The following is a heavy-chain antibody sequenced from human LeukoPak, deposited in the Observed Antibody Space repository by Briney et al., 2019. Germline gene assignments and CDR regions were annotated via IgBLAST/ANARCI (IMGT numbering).Heavy chain of an antibody. V-gene: IGHV3-9*01. Sequence: SLRLSCAASGFTFDDYAMHWVRQAPGKGLEWVSGISWNSGSIGYADSVKGRFTISRDNAKNSLYLQMNSLRAEDTALYYCAKDIEQWLVLGPIFDYWGQGTLVTVSS. D-gene: IGHD6-19*01. CDR3: AKDIEQWLVLGPIFDY. CDR2: ISWNSGSI. J-gene: IGHJ4*02. CDR1: GFTFDDYA.